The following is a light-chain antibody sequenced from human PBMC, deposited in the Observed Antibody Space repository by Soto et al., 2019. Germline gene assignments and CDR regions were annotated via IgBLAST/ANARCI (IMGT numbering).Light chain of an antibody. V-gene: IGKV3-11*01. Sequence: IVLTQSPATLSLSPGKRATLSCRASQSISNYLIWYQQKPGQAPRLLLYDVSNRATGIPARFSGSGSGTDFTLTSSSLEPEDFAVDYCQQRSNWPRTFGQGTKVEIK. J-gene: IGKJ1*01. CDR1: QSISNY. CDR3: QQRSNWPRT. CDR2: DVS.